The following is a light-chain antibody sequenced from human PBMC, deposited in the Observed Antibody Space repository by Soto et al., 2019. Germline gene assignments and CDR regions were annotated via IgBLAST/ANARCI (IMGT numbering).Light chain of an antibody. V-gene: IGKV3-20*01. J-gene: IGKJ1*01. CDR2: GAS. CDR1: QSVSNY. Sequence: ELVLTQSPGTLSLSPGERATLSCRASQSVSNYLAWYQRNPGQAPSLLFYGASSRATGIPDMFSGSGSVTYFTLTISILEPEDFAVYYCHQYGGSPKTFGQGTNVEIK. CDR3: HQYGGSPKT.